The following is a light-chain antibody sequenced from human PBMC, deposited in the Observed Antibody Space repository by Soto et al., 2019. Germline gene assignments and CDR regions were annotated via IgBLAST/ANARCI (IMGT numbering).Light chain of an antibody. V-gene: IGKV3-20*01. J-gene: IGKJ4*02. CDR1: QSVSSSY. CDR3: QQYGSTSLT. CDR2: GAS. Sequence: EIVLTQSPGTLSLSPGERATLSCRASQSVSSSYLAWYQQKHGQAPRLLIYGASSRDTGIPDRFSGSGSGTAFNLTIRTLEPEDFVVYYCQQYGSTSLTFGGGTKVEIK.